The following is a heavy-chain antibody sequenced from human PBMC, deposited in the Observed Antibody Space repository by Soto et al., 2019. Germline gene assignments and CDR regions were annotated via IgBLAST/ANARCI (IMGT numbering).Heavy chain of an antibody. CDR2: MNPNSGNT. D-gene: IGHD1-26*01. CDR3: ARTIYELYYYYYMDV. J-gene: IGHJ6*03. Sequence: ASVKVSCKASGYTFTSYDINWVRQATGQGLEWMGWMNPNSGNTGYAQKFQGRVTMTRNTSISTAYMELSSLRSKDTAVYYCARTIYELYYYYYMDVWGKGTTVTVSS. V-gene: IGHV1-8*01. CDR1: GYTFTSYD.